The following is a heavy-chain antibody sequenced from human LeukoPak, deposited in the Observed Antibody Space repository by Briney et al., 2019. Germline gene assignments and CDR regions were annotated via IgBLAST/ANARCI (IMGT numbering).Heavy chain of an antibody. V-gene: IGHV4-61*01. CDR1: GASVSSDTSY. D-gene: IGHD1-26*01. Sequence: SETLSLTCTVSGASVSSDTSYWSWIRQPPGKGLEWIGYIYYSGSTNYNPSLKSRVTISLDISKNEFSLSLNSVTAADTAVYYCTRDRMYSFSRYYFYLMDVWGQGTTVTVSS. CDR3: TRDRMYSFSRYYFYLMDV. J-gene: IGHJ6*02. CDR2: IYYSGST.